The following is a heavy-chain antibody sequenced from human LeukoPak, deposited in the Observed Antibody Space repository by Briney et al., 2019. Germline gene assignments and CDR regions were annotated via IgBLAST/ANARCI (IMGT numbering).Heavy chain of an antibody. CDR3: ARDRGSLEYDH. J-gene: IGHJ4*02. V-gene: IGHV3-48*03. Sequence: GGSLRLSCAASGFTFSSYEMNWVRQAPGKGLEWVSYISSSGSTIYYADSVKGRFTISRDNAKNTLYLQMNSLRAEDTAVYYCARDRGSLEYDHWGQGTLVTVSS. CDR2: ISSSGSTI. CDR1: GFTFSSYE. D-gene: IGHD1-26*01.